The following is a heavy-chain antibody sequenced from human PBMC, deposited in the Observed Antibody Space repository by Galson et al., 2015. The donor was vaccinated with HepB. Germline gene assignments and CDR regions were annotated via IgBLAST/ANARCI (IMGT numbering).Heavy chain of an antibody. D-gene: IGHD4-17*01. Sequence: SLRLSCAASGFGFSYYGMHWVRQAPGRGLQWLSLISHDGTYTYYADSVKGRFTVSRDNSKNTLFLQMNSLRTEDTAVYYWAKEGTYGDNYFDYWGQGTLVTVSS. CDR1: GFGFSYYG. CDR3: AKEGTYGDNYFDY. CDR2: ISHDGTYT. J-gene: IGHJ4*02. V-gene: IGHV3-30*18.